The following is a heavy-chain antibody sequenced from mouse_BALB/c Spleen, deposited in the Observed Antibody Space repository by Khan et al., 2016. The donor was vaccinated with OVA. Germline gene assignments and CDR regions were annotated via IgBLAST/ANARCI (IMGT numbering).Heavy chain of an antibody. CDR1: GYSITSVYA. D-gene: IGHD1-2*01. CDR2: ISYSGST. CDR3: ARTARLKY. J-gene: IGHJ2*01. Sequence: EVKLLESGPGLVKPSQSLSLTCTVTGYSITSVYAWNWIRQFPGNKLEWMGYISYSGSTNYNPSLKSRISITRDTSKNPFFLKLISVTTEDTATYYCARTARLKYWGQGTTLTVSS. V-gene: IGHV3-2*02.